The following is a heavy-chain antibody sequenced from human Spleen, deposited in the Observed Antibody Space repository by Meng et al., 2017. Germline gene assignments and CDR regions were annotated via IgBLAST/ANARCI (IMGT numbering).Heavy chain of an antibody. CDR2: ISGMSSSI. Sequence: ESLKISCAASGFPFSDYAMSWVRQAPGRGLEWVSAISGMSSSIYYADSVKGRFTISRDKSKNTLYLQMNSLRAEDTAVYYCAKDKGLDNSFYYWGQGTLVTVSS. CDR1: GFPFSDYA. J-gene: IGHJ4*02. V-gene: IGHV3-23*01. D-gene: IGHD1-1*01. CDR3: AKDKGLDNSFYY.